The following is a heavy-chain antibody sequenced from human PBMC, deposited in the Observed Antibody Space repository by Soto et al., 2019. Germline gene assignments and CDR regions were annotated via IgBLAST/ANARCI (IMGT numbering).Heavy chain of an antibody. D-gene: IGHD2-15*01. CDR3: ARIRSGGSRRDAFDI. J-gene: IGHJ3*02. Sequence: PSDAPSPTSTPSGGSISSNYWSWIRQPPGKGLEWIGYIYYSGSTNYNPSLKSRVTISVDTSKNQFSLKLSSVTAADTAVYYCARIRSGGSRRDAFDIWGQGTMVT. CDR2: IYYSGST. V-gene: IGHV4-59*08. CDR1: GGSISSNY.